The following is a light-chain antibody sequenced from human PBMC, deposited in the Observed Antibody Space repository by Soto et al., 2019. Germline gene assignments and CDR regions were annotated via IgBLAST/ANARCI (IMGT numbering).Light chain of an antibody. J-gene: IGLJ3*02. CDR3: ASWDDSLNGRV. V-gene: IGLV1-44*01. Sequence: QSVLTQPPSVSEAPGQRVTISCSGSSSNIGSNAVNWYQQIPGTAPKLLIYSNDQRPSGVPDRFSGSKSDTSASLAISGLQSEDEADYHCASWDDSLNGRVFGGGTKLTVL. CDR2: SND. CDR1: SSNIGSNA.